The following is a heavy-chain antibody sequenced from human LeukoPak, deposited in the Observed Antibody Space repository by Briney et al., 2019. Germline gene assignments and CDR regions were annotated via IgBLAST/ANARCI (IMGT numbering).Heavy chain of an antibody. D-gene: IGHD6-13*01. CDR3: ASLGSSGYFDY. CDR2: INHSGST. V-gene: IGHV4-34*01. Sequence: SETLSLTCAVYGGSFSGYYWSWIRQPPGKGLEWIGEINHSGSTNYNPSLKSRVTISVDTSKNQFSLKLSSVTAADTAVYYCASLGSSGYFDYWGQGTLVTVSS. J-gene: IGHJ4*02. CDR1: GGSFSGYY.